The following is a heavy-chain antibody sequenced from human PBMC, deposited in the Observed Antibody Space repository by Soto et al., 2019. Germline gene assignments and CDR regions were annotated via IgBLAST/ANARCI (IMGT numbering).Heavy chain of an antibody. Sequence: SVKVSCKASGGTFGSYTISWVQQAPGQRLKWMERIIPILDIANDEHKFQSRVTITADKFTSTVYIVLSSLRSVYSSVYYFACYSAKYCSGGSCLPFYAFDIWGQGTMVTVSS. CDR2: IIPILDIA. V-gene: IGHV1-69*02. D-gene: IGHD2-15*01. CDR3: ACYSAKYCSGGSCLPFYAFDI. CDR1: GGTFGSYT. J-gene: IGHJ3*02.